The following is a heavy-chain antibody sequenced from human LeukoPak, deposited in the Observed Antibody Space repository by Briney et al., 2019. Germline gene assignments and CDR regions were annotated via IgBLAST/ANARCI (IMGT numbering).Heavy chain of an antibody. V-gene: IGHV3-9*01. CDR3: AKAPSFQLISPYFDY. CDR1: GFTFDDYA. D-gene: IGHD2-2*01. J-gene: IGHJ4*02. CDR2: ISWNSNSI. Sequence: PGRSLRLSCAASGFTFDDYAMHWVRQATGRGLEWVSGISWNSNSIDYADSVKGRFTISRDNAKNSLYLQMNSLRAEDTALYYCAKAPSFQLISPYFDYWGQGTLVTVSS.